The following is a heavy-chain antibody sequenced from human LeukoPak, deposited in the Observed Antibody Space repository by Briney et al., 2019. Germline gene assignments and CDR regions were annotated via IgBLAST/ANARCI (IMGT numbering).Heavy chain of an antibody. CDR2: IYYSGST. CDR3: AVQYYDFWSGHNYFDY. Sequence: SETLSLTCTVSGGSISSSSYYWGWIRQPPGKGLEWIGSIYYSGSTYYNPSLKSRVTISVDTSKNQLSLKLSSVTAAGTAVYYCAVQYYDFWSGHNYFDYWGQGTLVTVSS. V-gene: IGHV4-39*01. J-gene: IGHJ4*02. D-gene: IGHD3-3*01. CDR1: GGSISSSSYY.